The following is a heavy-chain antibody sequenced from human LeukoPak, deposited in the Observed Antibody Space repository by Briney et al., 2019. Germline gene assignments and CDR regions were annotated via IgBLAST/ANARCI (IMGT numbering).Heavy chain of an antibody. D-gene: IGHD1-1*01. J-gene: IGHJ4*02. CDR2: IKSKTDGGTT. Sequence: KPGGSLRLSCAASGFTFSNAWMSWVRQAPGKGLEWVGRIKSKTDGGTTDYAASVKGRFTISRDDSKNALYLEMNSLKTEDTAVYYCATSGQHWDVFDYWGQGTQVTVSS. CDR1: GFTFSNAW. CDR3: ATSGQHWDVFDY. V-gene: IGHV3-15*01.